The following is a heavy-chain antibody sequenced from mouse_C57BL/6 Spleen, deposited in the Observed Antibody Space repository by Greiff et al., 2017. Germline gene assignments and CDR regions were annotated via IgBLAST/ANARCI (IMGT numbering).Heavy chain of an antibody. Sequence: VQLQQSGPELVKPGASVKMSCTASGYTFTDYNMHWVKQSHGKSLEWIGYINPNNGGTSYNQKFKGKATLTVNKSSSTAYMELRSLTSEDSAVYYCARDTRVVAGYYAMDYWGQGTSVTVSS. CDR1: GYTFTDYN. J-gene: IGHJ4*01. CDR3: ARDTRVVAGYYAMDY. V-gene: IGHV1-22*01. D-gene: IGHD1-1*01. CDR2: INPNNGGT.